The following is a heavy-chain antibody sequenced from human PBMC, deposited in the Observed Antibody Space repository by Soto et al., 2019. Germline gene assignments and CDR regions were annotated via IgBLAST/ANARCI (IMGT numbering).Heavy chain of an antibody. J-gene: IGHJ2*01. CDR1: GFTFSSYG. Sequence: QVQLVESGGGVVQPGRSLRLSCAASGFTFSSYGMHWVRQAPGKGLEWVAVISYDGSNKYYADSVKGRFTISRDNSKNTLYLQMNSLRAEDTAVYYCANGRTRHWYFDLWGRGTLVTVSS. CDR3: ANGRTRHWYFDL. V-gene: IGHV3-30*18. CDR2: ISYDGSNK.